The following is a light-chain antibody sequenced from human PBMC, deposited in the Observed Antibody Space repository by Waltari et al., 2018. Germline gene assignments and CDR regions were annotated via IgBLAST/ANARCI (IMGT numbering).Light chain of an antibody. V-gene: IGKV4-1*01. CDR1: QTVLYSSDNNNY. CDR2: WES. J-gene: IGKJ1*01. Sequence: DIVMTQSPDSLAVSLGERATINCKSSQTVLYSSDNNNYLAWYQQKLGQPPKLLIYWESTRASEVPDRFSGSGSGTYFTLTISSLQAGDVAVYYCQQYYDTPRTFGQGTRVEIK. CDR3: QQYYDTPRT.